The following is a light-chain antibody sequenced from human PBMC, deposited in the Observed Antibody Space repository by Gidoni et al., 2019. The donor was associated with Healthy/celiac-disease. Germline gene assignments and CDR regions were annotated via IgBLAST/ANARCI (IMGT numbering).Light chain of an antibody. V-gene: IGKV1-39*01. CDR2: AAS. J-gene: IGKJ2*01. CDR1: QSISSY. Sequence: DIEMSQSPSSLSASVGDRVTITCRASQSISSYLNWYQQKPGKAPKLLIYAASSVQSGVPSRFSGRESGTDFTLTISSMRPDDFASYYCQHSSSPLVTFGQGTKLEIK. CDR3: QHSSSPLVT.